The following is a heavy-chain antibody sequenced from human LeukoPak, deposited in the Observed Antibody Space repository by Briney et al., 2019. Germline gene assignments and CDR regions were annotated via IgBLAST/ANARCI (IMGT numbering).Heavy chain of an antibody. J-gene: IGHJ4*02. CDR3: ATDVGAHDY. Sequence: SETLSLTCTVSGGSISSYYWSWIRQPAGKGLEWIGRIYASGSTNYNPSLKSRVTISADTSKNHFSLNLNSMTAADTAVYYCATDVGAHDYWGQGTLVTVSS. CDR1: GGSISSYY. V-gene: IGHV4-4*07. D-gene: IGHD3-16*01. CDR2: IYASGST.